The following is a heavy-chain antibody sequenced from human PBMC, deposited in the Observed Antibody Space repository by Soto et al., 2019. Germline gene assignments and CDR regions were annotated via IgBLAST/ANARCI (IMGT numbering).Heavy chain of an antibody. CDR3: ARGVLTANYEYNWFGP. V-gene: IGHV1-8*01. D-gene: IGHD2-2*01. CDR1: GYTLTSFD. CDR2: VNPHSGNT. Sequence: SVKVSCKTSGYTLTSFDIHWVRQATGQGLEWMGWVNPHSGNTGLAQKFQGRVTMTTNTCISTAYMELIILISADTPVYYCARGVLTANYEYNWFGPWGQGTLVTVSS. J-gene: IGHJ5*02.